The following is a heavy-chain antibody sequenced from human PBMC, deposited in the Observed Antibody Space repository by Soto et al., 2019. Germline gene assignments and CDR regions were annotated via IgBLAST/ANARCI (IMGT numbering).Heavy chain of an antibody. Sequence: QVQLQESGPGLVKPSQTLSLTCTVSGGSISSGGYYWSWIRQHPGKGLEWIGYIYYSGSTYYNPSLTSRVTTSVHPSKNQFSLKLSSVTAADTAVYYCARSGYSYGPNPLLYWGQGTLVTVSS. D-gene: IGHD5-18*01. CDR2: IYYSGST. J-gene: IGHJ4*02. CDR1: GGSISSGGYY. V-gene: IGHV4-31*03. CDR3: ARSGYSYGPNPLLY.